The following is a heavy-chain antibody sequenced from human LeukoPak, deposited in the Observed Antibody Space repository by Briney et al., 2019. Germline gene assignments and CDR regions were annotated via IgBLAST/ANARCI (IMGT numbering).Heavy chain of an antibody. CDR3: ARSPSGYYGSASAFDI. CDR1: GFTFSSYS. V-gene: IGHV3-21*01. J-gene: IGHJ3*02. D-gene: IGHD3-10*01. Sequence: GGSLRLSCAASGFTFSSYSVNWVRQAPGKGLEWVSSISSSSSYIYYADSVKGRFTISRDNAKNSLYLQMNSLRAEDTAVYYCARSPSGYYGSASAFDIWGQGTMVTVSS. CDR2: ISSSSSYI.